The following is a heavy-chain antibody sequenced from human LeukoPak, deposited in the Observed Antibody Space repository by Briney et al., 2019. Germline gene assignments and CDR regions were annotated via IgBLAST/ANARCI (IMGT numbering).Heavy chain of an antibody. CDR2: INHSGST. J-gene: IGHJ1*01. V-gene: IGHV4-34*01. CDR1: GGSFSGYY. CDR3: ARSDSNLEYFQH. D-gene: IGHD4-11*01. Sequence: SETLSLTCAVYGGSFSGYYWSWIRQPPGKGLEWIGEINHSGSTNYNPSLKSRVTISVDTSKNQFSLKLSSGTAADTAVYYCARSDSNLEYFQHWGQGTLVTVSS.